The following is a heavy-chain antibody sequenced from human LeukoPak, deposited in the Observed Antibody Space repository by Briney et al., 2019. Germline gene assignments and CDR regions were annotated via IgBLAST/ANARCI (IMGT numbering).Heavy chain of an antibody. Sequence: KPSETLSLTCTVSGGSISSYYWSWIRQPPGKGLEWIGRIYTSGSTNYNPSLKSRVTISVDTSKNQFSLKLSSVTAADTAVYYCARSDRGWNYLGQQGYFDYWGQGTLVTVSS. V-gene: IGHV4-4*08. CDR3: ARSDRGWNYLGQQGYFDY. D-gene: IGHD1-7*01. CDR2: IYTSGST. J-gene: IGHJ4*02. CDR1: GGSISSYY.